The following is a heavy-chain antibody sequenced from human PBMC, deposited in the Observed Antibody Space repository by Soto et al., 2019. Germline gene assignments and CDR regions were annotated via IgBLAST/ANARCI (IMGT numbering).Heavy chain of an antibody. Sequence: GGSLRLSCAASGFTFSSYGMHWVRQAPGKGLEWVAVISYDGSNKYYADSVKGRFTISRDNSKNTLYLQMNSLRAEDTAVYYCAKEGYYDSSGYYPFDYWGQGTPVTVSS. CDR3: AKEGYYDSSGYYPFDY. J-gene: IGHJ4*02. CDR2: ISYDGSNK. D-gene: IGHD3-22*01. V-gene: IGHV3-30*18. CDR1: GFTFSSYG.